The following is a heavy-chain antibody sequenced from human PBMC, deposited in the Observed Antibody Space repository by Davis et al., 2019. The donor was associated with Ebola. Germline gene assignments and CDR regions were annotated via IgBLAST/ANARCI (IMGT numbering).Heavy chain of an antibody. Sequence: GESLKISCAASGFSFNTYEMNWVRQAPGKGLEWVAYISTTSSAIYYADSVKGRFTISRDNADNSLFLQMNSLRVEDTAVYYCASGDYGSVNYYGMYVWGQGTTVTVSS. CDR2: ISTTSSAI. V-gene: IGHV3-48*03. J-gene: IGHJ6*02. D-gene: IGHD4-17*01. CDR3: ASGDYGSVNYYGMYV. CDR1: GFSFNTYE.